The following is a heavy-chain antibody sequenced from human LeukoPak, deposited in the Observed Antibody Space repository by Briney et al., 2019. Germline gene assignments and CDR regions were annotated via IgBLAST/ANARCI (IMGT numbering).Heavy chain of an antibody. CDR3: TRTIVATILNYFDY. Sequence: GRSLRLSCTASGFTFGDYAMSWFRQAPGKGLEWVGFIRSKAYGGTTEYAASVKGRFTISRDDSKSIAYLQMNSLKTEDTAVYYCTRTIVATILNYFDYWGQGTLVTVSS. V-gene: IGHV3-49*03. CDR1: GFTFGDYA. D-gene: IGHD5-12*01. CDR2: IRSKAYGGTT. J-gene: IGHJ4*02.